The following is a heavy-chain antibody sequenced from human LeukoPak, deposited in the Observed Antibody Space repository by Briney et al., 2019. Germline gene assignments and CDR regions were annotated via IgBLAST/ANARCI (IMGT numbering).Heavy chain of an antibody. J-gene: IGHJ4*02. V-gene: IGHV3-48*02. CDR2: ISSGSSIV. CDR1: GFTFGSYS. D-gene: IGHD4-17*01. Sequence: GGSLRLSCVASGFTFGSYSMHWVRQAPGKGLEWVSYISSGSSIVYYADSVKGRFSISRDNAKNSLFLRMDSLRDDDTAVYYCARDGGSHGGYRPRWGQGTVVTVS. CDR3: ARDGGSHGGYRPR.